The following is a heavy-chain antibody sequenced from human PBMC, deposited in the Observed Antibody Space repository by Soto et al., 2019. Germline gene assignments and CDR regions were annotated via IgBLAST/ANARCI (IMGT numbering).Heavy chain of an antibody. CDR2: IYYSGST. J-gene: IGHJ6*02. CDR1: GGSISSGGYY. Sequence: SETLSLTCTVSGGSISSGGYYWSWIRQHPGKGLEWIGYIYYSGSTYYNPSLKSRVTISVDTSKNQFSLKLSSVTAADTAVYYCARDRRFGALHGLVDVWGQGTTVTVSS. CDR3: ARDRRFGALHGLVDV. V-gene: IGHV4-31*03. D-gene: IGHD3-10*01.